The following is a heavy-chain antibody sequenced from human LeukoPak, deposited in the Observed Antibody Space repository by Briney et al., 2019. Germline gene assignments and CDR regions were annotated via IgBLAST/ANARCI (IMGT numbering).Heavy chain of an antibody. Sequence: GGSLRLSCAASGFTFSSYSMNWVRQAPGKGLEWVSYISSSSSTIYYADSVKGRFTISRDNAKNSLYLQMNSLRAEDTAVYYCARVGRFRPYWYFDLWGRGTLVTVSS. D-gene: IGHD3/OR15-3a*01. V-gene: IGHV3-48*04. J-gene: IGHJ2*01. CDR3: ARVGRFRPYWYFDL. CDR2: ISSSSSTI. CDR1: GFTFSSYS.